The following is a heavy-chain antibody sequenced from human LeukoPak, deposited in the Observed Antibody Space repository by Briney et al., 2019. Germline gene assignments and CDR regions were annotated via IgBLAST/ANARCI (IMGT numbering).Heavy chain of an antibody. V-gene: IGHV3-13*01. J-gene: IGHJ2*01. D-gene: IGHD6-13*01. Sequence: GGSLRLSCAASGFTFSSYDMHWVRQATGKGLEWVSAIGTAGDTYYPGSVKGRFTISRENAKNSLYLQMNSLRAGDTAVYYCARVGSSWYFDLWGRGTLVTVSS. CDR1: GFTFSSYD. CDR2: IGTAGDT. CDR3: ARVGSSWYFDL.